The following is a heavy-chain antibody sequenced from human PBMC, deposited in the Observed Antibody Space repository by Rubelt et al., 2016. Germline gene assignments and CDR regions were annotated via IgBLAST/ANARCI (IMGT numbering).Heavy chain of an antibody. CDR2: IKQDGSDK. CDR3: ARDGRYSSGWYSQGEYYYGMDV. Sequence: EVQLVESGGGLVQPGGSLRVSCAASGFTFSSYWMSWVRQAPGKGLEWVASIKQDGSDKYYVDSVKGRFTISRDNAENSLYLQMNSLRAEDTAVYYCARDGRYSSGWYSQGEYYYGMDVWGQGTTVTVSS. V-gene: IGHV3-7*01. D-gene: IGHD6-19*01. CDR1: GFTFSSYW. J-gene: IGHJ6*02.